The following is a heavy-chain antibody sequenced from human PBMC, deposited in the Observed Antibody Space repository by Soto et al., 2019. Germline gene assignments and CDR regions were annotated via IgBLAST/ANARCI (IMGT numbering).Heavy chain of an antibody. CDR1: GDSLRSSYHY. Sequence: SETLSLTCTVSGDSLRSSYHYWGWIRQLPGKGLEWIGSIYYTGNTYYNPSLKSRVSISVDLATNEFSLRLRAESIADTAVYYCLRLEMYGAEFTPNFVRWDPGALVTVSS. V-gene: IGHV4-39*01. CDR3: LRLEMYGAEFTPNFVR. CDR2: IYYTGNT. D-gene: IGHD2-8*01. J-gene: IGHJ4*02.